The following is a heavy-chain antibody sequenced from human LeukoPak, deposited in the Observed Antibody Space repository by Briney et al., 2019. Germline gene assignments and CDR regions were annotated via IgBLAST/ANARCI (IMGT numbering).Heavy chain of an antibody. Sequence: GGSLRLSCAASGFSFNNYAMHWVRQAPGKGLEWVAVISYDGSNKYYADSVKGRFTISRDNSKNTLYLQMNSLRAEDTAVYYCARDTTYLSGYFQHWGQGTLVTVSS. V-gene: IGHV3-30-3*01. CDR3: ARDTTYLSGYFQH. J-gene: IGHJ1*01. CDR1: GFSFNNYA. D-gene: IGHD1-1*01. CDR2: ISYDGSNK.